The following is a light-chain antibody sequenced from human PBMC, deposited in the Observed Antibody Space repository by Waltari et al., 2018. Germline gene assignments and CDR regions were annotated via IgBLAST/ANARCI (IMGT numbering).Light chain of an antibody. V-gene: IGLV2-23*01. CDR3: CSYAGSIYVV. CDR2: EGS. J-gene: IGLJ2*01. CDR1: SSDVGSYNL. Sequence: QSALTQPASVSGSPGQSITISCTGTSSDVGSYNLVSWYQQHPGKAPKLMLYEGSKRPSGVSNRFSGSKSGNTASLTISGLQAEDEADYYCCSYAGSIYVVFGGGTKLTVL.